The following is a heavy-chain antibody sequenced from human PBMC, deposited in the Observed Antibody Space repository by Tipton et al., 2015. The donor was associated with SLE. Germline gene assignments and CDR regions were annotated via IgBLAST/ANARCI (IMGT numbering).Heavy chain of an antibody. CDR1: AGSFTSNY. J-gene: IGHJ5*01. D-gene: IGHD2/OR15-2a*01. V-gene: IGHV4-59*01. Sequence: TLSLSCTVSAGSFTSNYWCWIRPPPGKGPARIGCMHYSGRTAYNDPLRTPVTILVDTSRQQISLNLTAMTAADTAIYDGARDQEVSSSENRFDCWGRGTLVTISS. CDR3: ARDQEVSSSENRFDC. CDR2: MHYSGRT.